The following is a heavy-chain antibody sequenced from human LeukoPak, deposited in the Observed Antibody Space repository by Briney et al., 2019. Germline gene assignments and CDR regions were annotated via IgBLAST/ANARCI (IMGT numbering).Heavy chain of an antibody. CDR2: ISAYNGNT. V-gene: IGHV1-18*01. CDR3: ARPYYDSSAPPYDY. CDR1: GYTFTSYG. Sequence: ASVKVSCKASGYTFTSYGIRWLRQVPGQGLEWMGWISAYNGNTNYAQKLQGRVTMTTDTSTSTAYMELRSLRSDDTAVYYCARPYYDSSAPPYDYWGQGTLVTVSS. D-gene: IGHD3-22*01. J-gene: IGHJ4*02.